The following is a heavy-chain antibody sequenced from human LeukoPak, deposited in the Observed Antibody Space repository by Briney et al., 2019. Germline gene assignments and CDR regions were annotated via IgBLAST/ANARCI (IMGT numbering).Heavy chain of an antibody. V-gene: IGHV3-7*01. D-gene: IGHD6-19*01. Sequence: PGGSLRLSCAASGFTFSSYWMTWVRQVPGKGLEWVANIREDGNEKNYVDSVKGRFTISRDNAENSLYLEMNSLRAEDTAVYYCARDAPPFICSGCHFDAFDIWGQGTMVTVSS. CDR1: GFTFSSYW. CDR3: ARDAPPFICSGCHFDAFDI. J-gene: IGHJ3*02. CDR2: IREDGNEK.